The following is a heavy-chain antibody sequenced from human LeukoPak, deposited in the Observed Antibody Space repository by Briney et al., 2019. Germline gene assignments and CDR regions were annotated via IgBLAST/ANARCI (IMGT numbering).Heavy chain of an antibody. Sequence: SETLSLTCTVSGGSISSYYWSWTRQPPGKGLEWIGYIYYSGSTNYNPSLKSRVTISVDTSKNQFSLKLSSVTAADTAVYYCARAFSSWPVRGGWFDPWGQGTLVTVSS. J-gene: IGHJ5*02. CDR2: IYYSGST. CDR1: GGSISSYY. D-gene: IGHD6-13*01. CDR3: ARAFSSWPVRGGWFDP. V-gene: IGHV4-59*01.